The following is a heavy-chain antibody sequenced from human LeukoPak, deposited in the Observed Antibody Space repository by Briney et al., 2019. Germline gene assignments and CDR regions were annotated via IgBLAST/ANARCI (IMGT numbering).Heavy chain of an antibody. J-gene: IGHJ4*02. CDR3: ASGYYYRQDY. D-gene: IGHD3-22*01. V-gene: IGHV4-61*02. CDR2: IYTSGST. Sequence: SETLSLTYTVSGGSISSGSYYWSWIRQPAGKGLEWIGRIYTSGSTNYNPSLKSRVTISVDTSKNQFSLQLSSVTAADTAVYYCASGYYYRQDYWGQGTLVTVSS. CDR1: GGSISSGSYY.